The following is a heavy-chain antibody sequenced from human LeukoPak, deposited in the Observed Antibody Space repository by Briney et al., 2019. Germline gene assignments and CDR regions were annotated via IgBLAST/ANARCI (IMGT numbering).Heavy chain of an antibody. Sequence: GGSLRLSCAASGFTFDDYTMHWVRQAPGKGLEWVSLIRWDGDSTYYADSVKGRFTISRDNSKNSLHLQMNSLRTEDTALYYCAKKRGSGYALDYWGRGTLVTVSS. CDR2: IRWDGDST. V-gene: IGHV3-43*01. CDR3: AKKRGSGYALDY. D-gene: IGHD3-22*01. CDR1: GFTFDDYT. J-gene: IGHJ4*02.